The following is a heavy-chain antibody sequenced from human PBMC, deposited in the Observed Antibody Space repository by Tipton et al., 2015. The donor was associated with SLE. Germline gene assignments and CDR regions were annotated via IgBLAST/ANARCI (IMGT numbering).Heavy chain of an antibody. J-gene: IGHJ6*02. CDR1: GYSISSGYY. Sequence: TLSLTCAVSGYSISSGYYWGWIRQPPGKGLEWIGSIYHSGSTYYNPSLTSRVTISVDTSKNQFSLKLSSVTAADTAVYYCARAAMVQGVTIDYYYGMDVWGQGTTVTVSS. V-gene: IGHV4-38-2*01. CDR3: ARAAMVQGVTIDYYYGMDV. D-gene: IGHD3-10*01. CDR2: IYHSGST.